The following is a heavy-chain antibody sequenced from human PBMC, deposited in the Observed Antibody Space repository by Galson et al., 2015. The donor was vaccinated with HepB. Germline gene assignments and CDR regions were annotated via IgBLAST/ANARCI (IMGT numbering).Heavy chain of an antibody. V-gene: IGHV1-18*01. J-gene: IGHJ4*02. D-gene: IGHD1-26*01. CDR1: GYIFTSYG. CDR3: ARARVGAFEFYDY. CDR2: ISPYNGNT. Sequence: SVKVSCKASGYIFTSYGVSWVRQAPGQGLEWMGWISPYNGNTNYAQKLRGRVTMTTDTSTSTAYMELRSLRSDDTAVYYCARARVGAFEFYDYWGQGTLVTVSS.